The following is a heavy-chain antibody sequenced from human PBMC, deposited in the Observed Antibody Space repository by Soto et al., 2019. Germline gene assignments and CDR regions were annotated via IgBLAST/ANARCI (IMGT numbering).Heavy chain of an antibody. J-gene: IGHJ4*02. D-gene: IGHD2-15*01. CDR2: ISSSSSYI. CDR3: ARGPVVVVAATVGDDY. Sequence: EVQLVESGGGLVKPGGSLRLSCAASGFTFSSYSMNWVRQAPGKGLEWVSSISSSSSYIFYADSVKGRFTISRDNAKNSLYLQMNSLRAEDTAVYYCARGPVVVVAATVGDDYWGQGTLVTVSS. V-gene: IGHV3-21*01. CDR1: GFTFSSYS.